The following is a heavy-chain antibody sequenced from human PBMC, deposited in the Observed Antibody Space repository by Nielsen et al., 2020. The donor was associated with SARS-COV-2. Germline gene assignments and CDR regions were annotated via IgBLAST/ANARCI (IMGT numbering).Heavy chain of an antibody. CDR1: GFTFSSYA. CDR2: ISGSGSRT. Sequence: GESLKISCPASGFTFSSYAMSWVRQAPGKGLEWVSAISGSGSRTYYADSVKGRFTISRDNAKNSLDLQMNSLRDEDTAVYYCARDLELLTNYYALDYWGQGTLVTVSS. V-gene: IGHV3-23*01. D-gene: IGHD3-9*01. J-gene: IGHJ4*02. CDR3: ARDLELLTNYYALDY.